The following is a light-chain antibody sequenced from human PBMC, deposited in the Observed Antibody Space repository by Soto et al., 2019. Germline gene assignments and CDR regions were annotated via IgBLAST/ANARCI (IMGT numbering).Light chain of an antibody. V-gene: IGKV1-39*01. CDR2: DAS. CDR1: QSISSW. CDR3: QQSYSTPIT. J-gene: IGKJ5*01. Sequence: DLQLTQSPSFLSASVGDRVTITCRASQSISSWLAWYQQKPGKAPKLLIYDASSLQSGVPSRFSGSGSGTDFTLTISSLQPEDFATYYCQQSYSTPITFGQGTRLEIK.